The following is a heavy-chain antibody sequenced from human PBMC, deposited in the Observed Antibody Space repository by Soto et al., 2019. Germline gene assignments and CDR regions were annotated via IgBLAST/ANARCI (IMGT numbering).Heavy chain of an antibody. V-gene: IGHV3-7*04. D-gene: IGHD3-9*01. CDR3: ARADISRSER. Sequence: EVQLVESGGGSVQPGGSLRLSCGASGFTFGAYWMTWGRQAPGKGLELVATINQDGSEAFYVDSVRGRFTISRDNAKNSLFLQMNSLRADDTAVYFCARADISRSERWGQGTLVTVSS. J-gene: IGHJ4*02. CDR2: INQDGSEA. CDR1: GFTFGAYW.